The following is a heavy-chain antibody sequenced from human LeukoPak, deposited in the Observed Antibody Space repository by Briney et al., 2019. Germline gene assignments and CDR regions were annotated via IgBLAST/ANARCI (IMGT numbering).Heavy chain of an antibody. CDR3: ARGSNYYGSGNYYAFDP. CDR1: GYTFTGYY. CDR2: INPNSGGT. V-gene: IGHV1-2*07. J-gene: IGHJ5*02. D-gene: IGHD3-10*01. Sequence: ASVKVSCKASGYTFTGYYMHWVRQAPGQGLEWMGWINPNSGGTNYAHKLQGRVTMTTDTSTSTAYVELRSLRSDDTAVYYCARGSNYYGSGNYYAFDPWGQGTLVTVSS.